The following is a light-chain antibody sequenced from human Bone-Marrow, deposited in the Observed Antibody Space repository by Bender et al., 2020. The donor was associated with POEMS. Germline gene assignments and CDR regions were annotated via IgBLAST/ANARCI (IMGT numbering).Light chain of an antibody. CDR1: VLAKKY. Sequence: SYELKQPSSVSVSPGQTATITCSGDVLAKKYARWFQQKPGQAPVLVVYDDTDRPSGIPERFSGSNSGNTATLTISGVEAGDEADYYCYSAAENNGVFGGGTKLTVL. CDR3: YSAAENNGV. J-gene: IGLJ3*02. V-gene: IGLV3-27*01. CDR2: DDT.